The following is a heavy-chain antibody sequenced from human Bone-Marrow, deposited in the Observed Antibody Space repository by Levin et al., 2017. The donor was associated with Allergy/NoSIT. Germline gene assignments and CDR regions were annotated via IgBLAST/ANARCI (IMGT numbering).Heavy chain of an antibody. CDR1: GVSSSNYG. CDR2: VSYDGTNT. D-gene: IGHD3-3*01. V-gene: IGHV3-30*04. CDR3: ASSTFYDFWSGSLKGYYGMDV. J-gene: IGHJ6*02. Sequence: GGSLRLSCAASGVSSSNYGIHWVRQAPGKGLEWVPAVSYDGTNTYYADSVKGRFTISRDNSKNTVNLHLNSLRVEDTAVYYCASSTFYDFWSGSLKGYYGMDVWGQGTTVTVSS.